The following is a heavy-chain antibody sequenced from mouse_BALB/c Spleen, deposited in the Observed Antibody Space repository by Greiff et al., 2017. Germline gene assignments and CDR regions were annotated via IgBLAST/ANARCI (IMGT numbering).Heavy chain of an antibody. D-gene: IGHD1-1*01. CDR2: ISSGGSYT. Sequence: EVQLVESGGGLVKPGGSLKLSCAASGFTFSSYTMSWVRQTPEKRLEWVATISSGGSYTYYPDSVKGRFTISRDNAKNTLYLQMSSLKSEDTAMYYCTGDYYGSSLWYFDVWGAGTTVTVSS. CDR3: TGDYYGSSLWYFDV. V-gene: IGHV5-6-4*01. CDR1: GFTFSSYT. J-gene: IGHJ1*01.